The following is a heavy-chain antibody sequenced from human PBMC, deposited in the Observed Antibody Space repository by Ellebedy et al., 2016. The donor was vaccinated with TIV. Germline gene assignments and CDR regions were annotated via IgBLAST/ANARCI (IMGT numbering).Heavy chain of an antibody. V-gene: IGHV3-23*01. J-gene: IGHJ4*02. Sequence: GESLKISXAASGFTFNYYAMSWVRQAPGKGLEWVAGISGSGSNTYYRDSVKGRFTISRDTSNNTLYLQMNSLRAEDTAVYYCSRDQDGMGGTSDYWGQGTLVTVSS. D-gene: IGHD1-26*01. CDR2: ISGSGSNT. CDR3: SRDQDGMGGTSDY. CDR1: GFTFNYYA.